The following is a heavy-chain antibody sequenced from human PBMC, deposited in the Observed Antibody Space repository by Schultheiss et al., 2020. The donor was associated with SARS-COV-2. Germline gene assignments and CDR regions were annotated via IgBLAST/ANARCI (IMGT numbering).Heavy chain of an antibody. CDR3: ARGSITMVQGVIPFDY. D-gene: IGHD3-10*01. CDR1: GGSFSGYY. V-gene: IGHV4-34*01. J-gene: IGHJ4*02. Sequence: SETLSLTCAVYGGSFSGYYWSWIRQTPGKGLEWIGEINQSGGTNYNPSLKSRVTISVDTSKNQFSLKLSSVTAADTAVYYCARGSITMVQGVIPFDYWGQGTLVTVSS. CDR2: INQSGGT.